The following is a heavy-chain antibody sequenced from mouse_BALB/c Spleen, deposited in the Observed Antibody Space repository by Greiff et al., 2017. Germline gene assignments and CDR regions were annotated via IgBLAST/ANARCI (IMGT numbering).Heavy chain of an antibody. Sequence: VQLQQSGAGLVKPGASVKLSCKASGYTFTESIIHWVKQRSGQGLEWIGWFYPGSGSIKYNEKFKDKATLTADKSSSTVYMELSRLTSEDSAVYFCARHEDDPLWSTGGSWFAYWGQGTLVTVSA. CDR1: GYTFTESI. CDR2: FYPGSGSI. J-gene: IGHJ3*01. CDR3: ARHEDDPLWSTGGSWFAY. D-gene: IGHD1-1*02. V-gene: IGHV1-62-2*01.